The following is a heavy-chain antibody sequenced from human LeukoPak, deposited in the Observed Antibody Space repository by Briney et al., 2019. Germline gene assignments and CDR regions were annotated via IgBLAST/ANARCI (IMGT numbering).Heavy chain of an antibody. J-gene: IGHJ4*02. D-gene: IGHD3-3*01. CDR1: GGSISSGSYY. Sequence: SQTLSLTCTVSGGSISSGSYYWSWIRQPAGKGLEWIGSIYHSGSTYYNPSLKSRVTISVDTSKNQFSLKLSSVTAADTAVYYCARDYYDFWSGYCGPSDYWGQGTLVTVSS. CDR2: IYHSGST. V-gene: IGHV4-61*02. CDR3: ARDYYDFWSGYCGPSDY.